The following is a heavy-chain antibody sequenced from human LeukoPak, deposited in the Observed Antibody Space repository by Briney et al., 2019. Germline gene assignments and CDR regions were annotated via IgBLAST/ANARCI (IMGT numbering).Heavy chain of an antibody. J-gene: IGHJ5*02. V-gene: IGHV1-18*01. CDR1: GYTFTSYG. CDR3: ALWNPPFDP. CDR2: ISAYNGNT. D-gene: IGHD1-1*01. Sequence: GASVKVSCKASGYTFTSYGISWVRQAPGQGLEWMGWISAYNGNTNYAQKFQGRVTITTDESTSTAYMELSSLRSEDTAVYYCALWNPPFDPWGQGTLVTVSS.